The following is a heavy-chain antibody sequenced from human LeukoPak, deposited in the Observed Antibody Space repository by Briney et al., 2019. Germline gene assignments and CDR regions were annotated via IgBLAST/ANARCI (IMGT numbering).Heavy chain of an antibody. V-gene: IGHV1-8*01. CDR1: GYTFTSYD. CDR2: RNPNSGNT. J-gene: IGHJ6*03. Sequence: GASVKVSCKASGYTFTSYDINWVRQATGQGLEWMGWRNPNSGNTGYAQKFQGRVTMTRNTSISTAYMELSSLRSEDTAVYYCARGLMNPYYYYYYMDVWGKGTTVTVSS. D-gene: IGHD1-14*01. CDR3: ARGLMNPYYYYYYMDV.